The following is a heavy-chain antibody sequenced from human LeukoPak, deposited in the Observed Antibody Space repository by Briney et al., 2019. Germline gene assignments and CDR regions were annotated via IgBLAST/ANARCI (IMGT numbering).Heavy chain of an antibody. D-gene: IGHD3-22*01. J-gene: IGHJ4*02. CDR2: ISAYNGNT. CDR3: ARGDYYDSSGYYYGVLFY. Sequence: ASVKVSCKASGYTFTSYGISWVRQAPGQGLEWMGWISAYNGNTNYAQKLQGRVTMTTDTSTSTAYMKLRSLRSDDTAVYYCARGDYYDSSGYYYGVLFYWGQGTLVTVSS. V-gene: IGHV1-18*01. CDR1: GYTFTSYG.